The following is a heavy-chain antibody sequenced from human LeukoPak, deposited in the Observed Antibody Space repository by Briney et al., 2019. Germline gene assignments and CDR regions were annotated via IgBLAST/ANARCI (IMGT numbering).Heavy chain of an antibody. J-gene: IGHJ4*02. V-gene: IGHV3-21*04. CDR1: GFTFSNYN. CDR3: AKGYYGSGSYGWFDY. Sequence: GGSLRLSCAASGFTFSNYNMNWVRQAPGKAMEWVSSITSSGTYIFYADSVKGRFTISRDNAKNSLYLQMNSWSAENAAVYFCAKGYYGSGSYGWFDYWGQGTLVTISS. D-gene: IGHD3-10*01. CDR2: ITSSGTYI.